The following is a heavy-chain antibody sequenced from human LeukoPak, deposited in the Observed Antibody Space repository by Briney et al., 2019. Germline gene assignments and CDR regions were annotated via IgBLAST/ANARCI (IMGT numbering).Heavy chain of an antibody. J-gene: IGHJ5*02. D-gene: IGHD2-15*01. CDR2: IYYSGST. V-gene: IGHV4-59*12. CDR1: GGSISSYY. Sequence: SETLSLTCTVSGGSISSYYWSWIRQPPGKGLEWIGYIYYSGSTNYNPSLKSRVTISVDTSKNQFSLKLSSVTAADRAIYYCARAVIVVAAATQRNWFDPWGQGTLVTVSS. CDR3: ARAVIVVAAATQRNWFDP.